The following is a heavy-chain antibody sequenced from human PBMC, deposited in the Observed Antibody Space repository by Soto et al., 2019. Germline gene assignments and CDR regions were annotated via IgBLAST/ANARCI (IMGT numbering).Heavy chain of an antibody. D-gene: IGHD2-15*01. V-gene: IGHV4-59*01. Sequence: PSETLSLPSTVSRGSLSSSYWSRLRHPPGKGLQWIGYIYYSGSTNYNPSLKSRVTRSVDTSKNQFSLKLSSVTAADTAVYYCARGGGSWSNWFDPWGQGTLVTVSS. CDR1: RGSLSSSY. CDR2: IYYSGST. J-gene: IGHJ5*02. CDR3: ARGGGSWSNWFDP.